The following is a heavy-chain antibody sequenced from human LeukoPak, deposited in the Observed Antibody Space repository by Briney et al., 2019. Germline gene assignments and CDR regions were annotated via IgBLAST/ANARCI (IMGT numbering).Heavy chain of an antibody. D-gene: IGHD2-2*02. V-gene: IGHV1-46*01. Sequence: ASVKVSFKASVYTFTSYYMHWVRQAPGQALEWLGIINPSGGSTSYAQKFQGRVTMTRDTSTSTVYMELSSLRSEDTAVYYCASWECSSTSCYTEPLFDIWGQGTMVTVSS. CDR1: VYTFTSYY. J-gene: IGHJ3*02. CDR3: ASWECSSTSCYTEPLFDI. CDR2: INPSGGST.